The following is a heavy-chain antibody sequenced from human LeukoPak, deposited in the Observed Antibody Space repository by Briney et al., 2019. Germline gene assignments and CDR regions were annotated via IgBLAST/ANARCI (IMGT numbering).Heavy chain of an antibody. CDR1: GFTFSSYA. CDR2: ISYDGSNK. Sequence: GRSLRLSCAASGFTFSSYAMLWVRQAPGKGLEWVADISYDGSNKYYADSVKGRFTISRDNSKNTLYLQMNSLRAEDTAVYYCARDQYYYDSSGYYSQTLPNYYFDYWGQGTLVTVSS. J-gene: IGHJ4*02. D-gene: IGHD3-22*01. CDR3: ARDQYYYDSSGYYSQTLPNYYFDY. V-gene: IGHV3-30*04.